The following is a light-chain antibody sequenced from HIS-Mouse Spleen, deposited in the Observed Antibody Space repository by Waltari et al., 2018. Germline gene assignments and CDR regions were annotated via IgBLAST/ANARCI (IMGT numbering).Light chain of an antibody. CDR1: SSDVGSYNL. CDR2: EGS. V-gene: IGLV2-23*01. CDR3: CSYAGSSTYV. J-gene: IGLJ1*01. Sequence: QSALTQPASVSGSPGQSITISCTGTSSDVGSYNLVSWYQQHPGKAPKLMIYEGSKRPSGVSNRFSGSKSGKTASLTSSGLQAEDEADYYCCSYAGSSTYVFGTGTKVTVL.